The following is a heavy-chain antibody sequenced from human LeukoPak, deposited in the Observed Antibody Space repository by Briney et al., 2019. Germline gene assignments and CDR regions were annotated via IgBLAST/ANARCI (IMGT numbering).Heavy chain of an antibody. J-gene: IGHJ5*02. CDR1: GYTFTSYG. Sequence: ASVNVSCKASGYTFTSYGISWVRQAPGQGLEWMGWISAYNGNTNYAQKLQGRVTMTTDTSTSTAYMELRSLRSDDTAVYYRARSDIVAVVAALWFDPWGQGTLVTVSS. V-gene: IGHV1-18*01. CDR3: ARSDIVAVVAALWFDP. D-gene: IGHD2-15*01. CDR2: ISAYNGNT.